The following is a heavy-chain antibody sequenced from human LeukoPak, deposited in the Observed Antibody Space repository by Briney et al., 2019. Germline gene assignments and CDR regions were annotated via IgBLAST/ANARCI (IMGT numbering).Heavy chain of an antibody. V-gene: IGHV4-34*01. Sequence: PSETLSLTCAVYGGSFSGYYWSWIRQPPGKGLEWIGEINHSGSTNYNPSLKSRVTISVDTSKNQFSLKLSSVTAADTAVYYCARGDYDILTGYSGNFDYWGQGTLVTVSS. CDR3: ARGDYDILTGYSGNFDY. CDR2: INHSGST. D-gene: IGHD3-9*01. CDR1: GGSFSGYY. J-gene: IGHJ4*02.